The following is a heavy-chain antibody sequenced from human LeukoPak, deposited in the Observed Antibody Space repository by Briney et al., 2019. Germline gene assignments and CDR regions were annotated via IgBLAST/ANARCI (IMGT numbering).Heavy chain of an antibody. J-gene: IGHJ6*03. Sequence: PSATLSLTCTVSGGSISSYYWSWIRQPAGKGLEWIGRFYTSGTNYNPSLKSRVTMSFDTSKNQFSLKLSSVTAADTAVYYCARDRVSSYYYYMDIWGKGTTVTISS. CDR3: ARDRVSSYYYYMDI. D-gene: IGHD2-8*01. CDR2: FYTSGT. CDR1: GGSISSYY. V-gene: IGHV4-4*07.